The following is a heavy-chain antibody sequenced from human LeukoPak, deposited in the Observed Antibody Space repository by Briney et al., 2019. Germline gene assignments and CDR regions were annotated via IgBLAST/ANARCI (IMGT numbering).Heavy chain of an antibody. CDR1: GFTFSSYG. J-gene: IGHJ6*02. CDR3: AKAIYSSSRMDV. V-gene: IGHV3-30*18. D-gene: IGHD6-13*01. CDR2: ISYDGSNK. Sequence: GRSLRLSCAASGFTFSSYGMHWVRQAPGKGLEWVAVISYDGSNKYYADSVKGRFTISRDNSKNTLYLQMNSLRAEDTAVYYCAKAIYSSSRMDVWGQGTTVTVSS.